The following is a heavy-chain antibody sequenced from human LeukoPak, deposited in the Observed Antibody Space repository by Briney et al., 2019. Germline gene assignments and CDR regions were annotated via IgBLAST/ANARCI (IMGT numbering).Heavy chain of an antibody. V-gene: IGHV3-7*02. CDR1: GFTFSSYW. D-gene: IGHD3-22*01. J-gene: IGHJ4*02. CDR3: ARIYYDSSGYRLFDY. Sequence: PGGSLRLSCAASGFTFSSYWMSWVHQAPGKGLEWVANIKEEGSGKYYVDSVKGRFTISRDNAKNSLYLQMNSLRAEDTAVYYCARIYYDSSGYRLFDYWGQGTLVTVSS. CDR2: IKEEGSGK.